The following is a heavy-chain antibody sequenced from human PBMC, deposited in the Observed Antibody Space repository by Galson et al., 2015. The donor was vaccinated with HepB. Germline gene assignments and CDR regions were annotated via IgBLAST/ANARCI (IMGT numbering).Heavy chain of an antibody. Sequence: ETLSLTCAVYGGSFSDYYWSWIRQPPGKGLEWIGEINHSGSTNDNPSLKSRITISVDTSKNQFSLKLTSVTAADAAVYYCARGPASVAYDYVWGSSRQPLYYLDSWGQGTLLTVSS. CDR2: INHSGST. J-gene: IGHJ4*02. V-gene: IGHV4-34*01. CDR3: ARGPASVAYDYVWGSSRQPLYYLDS. D-gene: IGHD3-16*02. CDR1: GGSFSDYY.